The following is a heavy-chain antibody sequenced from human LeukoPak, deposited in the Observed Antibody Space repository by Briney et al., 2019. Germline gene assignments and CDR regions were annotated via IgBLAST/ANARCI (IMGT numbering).Heavy chain of an antibody. Sequence: ASVRVSCKASGYTFTSYYVHWVRQAPGQGLEWMGRINPNVVSTRYAQRFQGRVTMTRDMSTSTVYMELSSLRSEDTAVYYCARDLTAMIVVVNELGGASFDYWGQGTLVTVSS. CDR1: GYTFTSYY. CDR3: ARDLTAMIVVVNELGGASFDY. D-gene: IGHD3-22*01. V-gene: IGHV1-46*01. CDR2: INPNVVST. J-gene: IGHJ4*02.